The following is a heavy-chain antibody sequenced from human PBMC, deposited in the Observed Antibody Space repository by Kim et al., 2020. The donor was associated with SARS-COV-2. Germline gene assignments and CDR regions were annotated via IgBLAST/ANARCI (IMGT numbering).Heavy chain of an antibody. V-gene: IGHV3-30*04. Sequence: GGSLRLSCAASGFSLSDYAIHWVRQAPGKGLEWVAVIAYDGSNKYYADSVKGRFTVSRDNSKNMLYLQMNSLRAEDTAVYYCARGYYYDRSGYPKLDYWGQGSLVTVSS. D-gene: IGHD3-22*01. J-gene: IGHJ4*02. CDR1: GFSLSDYA. CDR2: IAYDGSNK. CDR3: ARGYYYDRSGYPKLDY.